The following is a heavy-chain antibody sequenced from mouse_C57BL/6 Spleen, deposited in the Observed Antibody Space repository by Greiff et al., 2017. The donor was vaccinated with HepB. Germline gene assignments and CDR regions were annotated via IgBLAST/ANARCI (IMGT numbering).Heavy chain of an antibody. J-gene: IGHJ2*01. D-gene: IGHD1-1*01. CDR1: GYTFTSYG. V-gene: IGHV1-81*01. Sequence: QVHVKQSGAELARPGASVKLSCKASGYTFTSYGISWVKQRTGQGLEWIGEIYPRSGNTYYNEKFKGKATLTADKSSSTAYMELRSLTSEDSAVYFCARRRDYDYYGSSSYYFDYWGQGTTLTVSS. CDR3: ARRRDYDYYGSSSYYFDY. CDR2: IYPRSGNT.